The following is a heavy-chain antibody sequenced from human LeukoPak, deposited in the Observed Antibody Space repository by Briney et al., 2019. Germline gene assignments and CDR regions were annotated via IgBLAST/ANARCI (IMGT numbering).Heavy chain of an antibody. CDR2: IYYSGGT. CDR3: ARDGYESSGYDP. Sequence: PSETLSLTCTVSGGSISSGGYYWSWIRQHPGKGLEWIGYIYYSGGTYSNPSLKSRVSISLDTSKNQISLKLRSVTAADTAVYYCARDGYESSGYDPWGQGTLVTVSS. CDR1: GGSISSGGYY. V-gene: IGHV4-31*03. D-gene: IGHD3-22*01. J-gene: IGHJ5*02.